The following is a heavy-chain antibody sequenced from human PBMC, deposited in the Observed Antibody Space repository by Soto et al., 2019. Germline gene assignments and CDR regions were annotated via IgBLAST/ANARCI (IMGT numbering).Heavy chain of an antibody. CDR3: ARRRSTTGWFDP. Sequence: SETLSLTCTVSGGSISSSSYYWGWIRQPPGKGLEWTGSIYYSGSTYYNPSLKSRVTISVDTSKNQFSLKLSSVTAADTAVYYCARRRSTTGWFDPWGQGTLVT. V-gene: IGHV4-39*01. CDR1: GGSISSSSYY. CDR2: IYYSGST. D-gene: IGHD6-25*01. J-gene: IGHJ5*02.